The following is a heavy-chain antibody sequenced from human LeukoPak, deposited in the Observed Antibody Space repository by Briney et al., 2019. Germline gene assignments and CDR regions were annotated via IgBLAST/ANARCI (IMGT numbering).Heavy chain of an antibody. J-gene: IGHJ6*03. CDR3: ARGLGRSGYPGDYYDYMGV. Sequence: GGSLRLSCAASGFTFETSWMHWVRQAPGKGLVWVSTIETDESRTTNADSVKGRFTISRDNAKNTLYLQMNSVRVEDTAVYYCARGLGRSGYPGDYYDYMGVWGKGTTVTVSS. V-gene: IGHV3-74*01. D-gene: IGHD3-3*01. CDR2: IETDESRT. CDR1: GFTFETSW.